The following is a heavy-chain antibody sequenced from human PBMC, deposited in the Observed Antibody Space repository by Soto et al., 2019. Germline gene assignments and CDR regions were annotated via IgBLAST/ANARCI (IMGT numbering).Heavy chain of an antibody. CDR1: GFTFSSYG. Sequence: PGGSLRLSCAASGFTFSSYGMHWVRQAPGKGLEWVAVIWYDGSNKYYADSVKGRFTISRDNSKNTLYLQMNSLRAEDTAVYYCARDQWLLEQQLAPYDYWGQGTLVTVSS. CDR2: IWYDGSNK. V-gene: IGHV3-33*01. D-gene: IGHD6-13*01. J-gene: IGHJ4*02. CDR3: ARDQWLLEQQLAPYDY.